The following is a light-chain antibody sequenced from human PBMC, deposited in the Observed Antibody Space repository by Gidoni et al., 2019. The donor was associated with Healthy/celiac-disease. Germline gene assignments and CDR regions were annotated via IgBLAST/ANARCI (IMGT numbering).Light chain of an antibody. V-gene: IGKV3-11*01. CDR2: DAS. Sequence: EIVLTQSPAPLSLSPGERATRSCRASQSVSSYLAWYQQKPGQAPRLLIYDASNRATGIPARFSGSGSGTDFTLTISSLEPEDFAVYYCQQRSNWPWTFXQXTKVEIK. CDR3: QQRSNWPWT. J-gene: IGKJ1*01. CDR1: QSVSSY.